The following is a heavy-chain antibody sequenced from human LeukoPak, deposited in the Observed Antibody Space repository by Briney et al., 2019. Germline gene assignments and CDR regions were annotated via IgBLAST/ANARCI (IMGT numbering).Heavy chain of an antibody. J-gene: IGHJ4*02. CDR1: RFTFSNYG. V-gene: IGHV3-30*18. Sequence: PGGSLRLSCAASRFTFSNYGMHWVRQAPGKGLEWVAVISYDGTIQYYADSVKGRFTISRDNPKNILFLQMNSLRAEDTAVHYCAKGPDLIGRDYFDYWGQGTLVTVSS. CDR2: ISYDGTIQ. CDR3: AKGPDLIGRDYFDY. D-gene: IGHD3-16*02.